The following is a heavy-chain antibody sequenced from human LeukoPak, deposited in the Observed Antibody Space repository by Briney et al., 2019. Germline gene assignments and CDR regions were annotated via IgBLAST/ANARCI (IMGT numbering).Heavy chain of an antibody. Sequence: PSETLSLTCSVSGDSISTSGDYWGWIRQPPGKGLECIATIYYSGSTYYNPSLKSRVTISIDTSKNQFSLKLSSVTAADTAVYYCARDVGDSAFDYWGQGTLVTVSS. D-gene: IGHD4-17*01. CDR3: ARDVGDSAFDY. CDR1: GDSISTSGDY. V-gene: IGHV4-39*02. J-gene: IGHJ4*02. CDR2: IYYSGST.